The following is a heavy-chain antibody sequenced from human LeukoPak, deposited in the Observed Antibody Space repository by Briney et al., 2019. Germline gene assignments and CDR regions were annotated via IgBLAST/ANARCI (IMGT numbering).Heavy chain of an antibody. CDR3: AMASCSGYICSQDY. CDR2: IFYDGTT. CDR1: GLTVSSNY. J-gene: IGHJ4*02. Sequence: GSLRLSCAASGLTVSSNYMSWVRQTPGKGLEWVSVIFYDGTTYYADSVKGRFTISRDNSKNTISLQMNSLRVDDTAVYYCAMASCSGYICSQDYWGQGTLVTVSS. V-gene: IGHV3-53*01. D-gene: IGHD2-15*01.